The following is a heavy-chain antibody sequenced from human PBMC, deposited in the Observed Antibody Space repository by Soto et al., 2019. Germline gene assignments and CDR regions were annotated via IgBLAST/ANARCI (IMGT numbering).Heavy chain of an antibody. J-gene: IGHJ4*02. Sequence: EVQLVESGGGLIQPGGSLRLSCAASGFTVSYNYMTWVRQAPGKGLEWVSVIYSAGSTYYADSVKGRFTISRDTSKNTLYLQMNSLRAEDTAVYYCAREGDPRDDHNLGYWGQGTLVTVSS. V-gene: IGHV3-53*01. CDR1: GFTVSYNY. CDR2: IYSAGST. D-gene: IGHD3-16*01. CDR3: AREGDPRDDHNLGY.